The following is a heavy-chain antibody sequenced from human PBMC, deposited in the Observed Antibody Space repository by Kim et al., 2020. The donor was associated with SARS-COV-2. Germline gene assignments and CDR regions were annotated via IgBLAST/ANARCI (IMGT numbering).Heavy chain of an antibody. Sequence: GGSLRLSCAASGFTFSRCGMHWVRQAPGKGLEWVAVIASDGSNKNYADSVKGRFTISRDNSKNTLYLQMNSLGADDTAVYYCAKDASVNTVRWGWDYYYYGRDVWRQGTTVTVSS. D-gene: IGHD4-17*01. CDR2: IASDGSNK. CDR3: AKDASVNTVRWGWDYYYYGRDV. J-gene: IGHJ6*02. V-gene: IGHV3-30*18. CDR1: GFTFSRCG.